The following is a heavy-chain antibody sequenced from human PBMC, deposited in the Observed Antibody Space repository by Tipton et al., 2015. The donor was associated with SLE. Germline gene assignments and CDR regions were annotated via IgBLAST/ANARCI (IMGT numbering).Heavy chain of an antibody. CDR1: GGSINRSY. Sequence: TLSLTCTVSGGSINRSYWSWIRQPPGKGLEWIGYVYYSGSTNYNPSLKSRVTISMDTSKNQFSLKLNSVTAADTAVYYCARDHLPGGYYYYMDVWGKGTTVTVSS. CDR3: ARDHLPGGYYYYMDV. CDR2: VYYSGST. V-gene: IGHV4-59*12. J-gene: IGHJ6*03. D-gene: IGHD3-10*01.